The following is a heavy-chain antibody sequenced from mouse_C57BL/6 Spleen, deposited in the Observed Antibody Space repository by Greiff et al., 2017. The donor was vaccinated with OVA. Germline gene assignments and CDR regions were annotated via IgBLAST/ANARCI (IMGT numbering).Heavy chain of an antibody. CDR3: ARRFAY. Sequence: EVQGVESGGGLVKPGGSLKLSCAASGFTFSDYGMHWVRQAPEKGLEWVAYISSGSSTIYYADTVKGRFTISRDNAKNTLCLQMTSLRSEDTAMYYCARRFAYWGQGTLVTVSA. J-gene: IGHJ3*01. V-gene: IGHV5-17*01. CDR2: ISSGSSTI. CDR1: GFTFSDYG.